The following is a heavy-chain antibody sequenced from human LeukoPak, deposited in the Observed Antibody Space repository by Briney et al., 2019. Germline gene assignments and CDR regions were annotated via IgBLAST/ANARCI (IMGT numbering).Heavy chain of an antibody. J-gene: IGHJ3*02. CDR2: IYHSGST. CDR1: GGSISSGGYS. D-gene: IGHD3-22*01. Sequence: PSQTLSLTCAVSGGSISSGGYSWSWIRHPPGKGLEWIGYIYHSGSTYYNPSLKSRVTISVDRSKNQFSLKLSSVTAADTAVYYCARTGDYDSSGYYLRSDDAFDIWGQGTMVTVSS. CDR3: ARTGDYDSSGYYLRSDDAFDI. V-gene: IGHV4-30-2*01.